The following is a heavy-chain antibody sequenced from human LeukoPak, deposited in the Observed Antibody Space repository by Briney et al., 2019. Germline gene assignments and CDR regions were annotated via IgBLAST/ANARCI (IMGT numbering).Heavy chain of an antibody. J-gene: IGHJ4*02. D-gene: IGHD3-10*01. CDR1: GFTFSSYG. CDR3: AKWAYYGSGSYYDY. Sequence: GGSLRLSCAASGFTFSSYGMHWVRHAPGKGLESVAVISYDGSNKYYADSVKGRFTISRDNSKNTLYLQMNSLRAEDTAVYYCAKWAYYGSGSYYDYWGQGTLVTVSS. V-gene: IGHV3-30*18. CDR2: ISYDGSNK.